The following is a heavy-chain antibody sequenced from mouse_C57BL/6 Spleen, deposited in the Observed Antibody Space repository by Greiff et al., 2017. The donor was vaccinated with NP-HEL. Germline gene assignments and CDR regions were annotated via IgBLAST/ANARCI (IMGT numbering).Heavy chain of an antibody. CDR1: GYTFTSYW. V-gene: IGHV1-50*01. Sequence: QVQLQQPGAELVKPGASVKLSCKASGYTFTSYWMQWVKQRPGQGLEWIGEIDPSDSYTNYNQKFKGKATLTVDTSSSTAYMQLSSLTSEDSAVYYCARAGGYDAMDYWGQGTSVTVSS. CDR2: IDPSDSYT. D-gene: IGHD3-1*01. J-gene: IGHJ4*01. CDR3: ARAGGYDAMDY.